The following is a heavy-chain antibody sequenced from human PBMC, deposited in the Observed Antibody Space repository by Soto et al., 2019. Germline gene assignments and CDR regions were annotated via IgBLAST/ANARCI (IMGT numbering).Heavy chain of an antibody. D-gene: IGHD6-13*01. Sequence: EAQLVESGGGLVQPGGSLRLSCAASGLTFSNYEMHWVRQAPGKGLEYVSGITNNGAHTDYAKSVKGRFTISRDNSENTLYLQMGSLRAEDMALYYCERRGYGSRWPNVYMDVWGKGTTVTVSS. CDR1: GLTFSNYE. J-gene: IGHJ6*03. CDR2: ITNNGAHT. CDR3: ERRGYGSRWPNVYMDV. V-gene: IGHV3-64*01.